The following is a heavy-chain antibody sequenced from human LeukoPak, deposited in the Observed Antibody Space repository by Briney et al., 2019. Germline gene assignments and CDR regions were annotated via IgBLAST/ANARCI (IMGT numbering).Heavy chain of an antibody. CDR1: GFILSDHY. V-gene: IGHV3-72*01. Sequence: GSLRLSCAASGFILSDHYMDWVRQAPGKGLEWVGRIKHKADGYATEYAASVKGRFSISRVDSKSSLYLQMNSLRAEDTAVYYCARDSTSLAYCGGDRYLGPSHSANDWGQGTLVTVSS. J-gene: IGHJ4*02. D-gene: IGHD2-21*01. CDR3: ARDSTSLAYCGGDRYLGPSHSAND. CDR2: IKHKADGYAT.